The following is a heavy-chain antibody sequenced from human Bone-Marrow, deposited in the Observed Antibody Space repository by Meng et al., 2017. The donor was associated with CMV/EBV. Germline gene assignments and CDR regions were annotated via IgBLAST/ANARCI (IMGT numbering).Heavy chain of an antibody. CDR3: ARDLGRYSGSYTSLGLDY. J-gene: IGHJ4*02. D-gene: IGHD1-26*01. CDR2: ISYDGSNK. Sequence: GESLKISCAASGFTFSSYAMHWVRQAPGKGLEWVAVISYDGSNKYYADSVKGRFTISRDNSKNTLYLQMNSLRAEDTAVYYCARDLGRYSGSYTSLGLDYWGQGTLVTVPS. V-gene: IGHV3-30-3*01. CDR1: GFTFSSYA.